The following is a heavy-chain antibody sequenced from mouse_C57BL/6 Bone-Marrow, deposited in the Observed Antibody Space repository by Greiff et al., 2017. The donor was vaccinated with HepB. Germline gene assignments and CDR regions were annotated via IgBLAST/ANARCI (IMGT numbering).Heavy chain of an antibody. CDR2: ISDGGSYT. J-gene: IGHJ4*01. CDR1: GFTFSSYA. Sequence: DVHLVESGGGLVKPGGSLKLSCAASGFTFSSYAMSWVRQTPEKRLEWVATISDGGSYTYYPDNVKGRFTISRDNAKNNLYLQMSQLKSEDTAMYYCAREDFDGCWDYAMDYWGQGTSVTVSS. V-gene: IGHV5-4*01. CDR3: AREDFDGCWDYAMDY. D-gene: IGHD2-3*01.